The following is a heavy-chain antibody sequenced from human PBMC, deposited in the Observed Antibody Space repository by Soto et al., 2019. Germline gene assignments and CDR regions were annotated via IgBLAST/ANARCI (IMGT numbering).Heavy chain of an antibody. J-gene: IGHJ5*02. D-gene: IGHD5-18*01. CDR1: GGTFSSYA. CDR3: ARFAQLWIIGDENWFDP. V-gene: IGHV1-69*01. Sequence: QVQLVQSGAEVKKPGSSVKVSCKASGGTFSSYAISWVRQAPGQGLEWMGGIIPIFGTANYAQKFQGRVTITADESTSTAYMELSSLRSEDTAVYYCARFAQLWIIGDENWFDPWGQGTLVTVSS. CDR2: IIPIFGTA.